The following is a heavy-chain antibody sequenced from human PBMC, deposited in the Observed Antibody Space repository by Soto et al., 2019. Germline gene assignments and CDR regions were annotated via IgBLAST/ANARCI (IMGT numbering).Heavy chain of an antibody. CDR2: INAGNGST. V-gene: IGHV1-3*01. D-gene: IGHD6-13*01. CDR1: GYTFTSYA. J-gene: IGHJ4*02. CDR3: ARETSSWYEDY. Sequence: GASVKVSCKASGYTFTSYAMHWVRQAPGQRLEWMGWINAGNGSTKYSQKFQGRVTITRDTSASTAYMELSSLRSEDTAVYYCARETSSWYEDYWGQGTLVTVSS.